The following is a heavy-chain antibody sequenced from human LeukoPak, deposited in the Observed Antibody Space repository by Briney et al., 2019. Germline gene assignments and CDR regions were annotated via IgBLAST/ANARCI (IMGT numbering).Heavy chain of an antibody. CDR1: GGSFSGYY. CDR2: INHSGST. D-gene: IGHD2-2*02. J-gene: IGHJ5*02. Sequence: KPSETLSLTCAVYGGSFSGYYWSWIRQPPGKGLEWIGEINHSGSTNYNPSLKSRVTISVDTSKNQFSLKLSSVTAADTAAYYCARGRFRGWDIVVVPAAIPHWFDPWGQGTLVTVSS. CDR3: ARGRFRGWDIVVVPAAIPHWFDP. V-gene: IGHV4-34*01.